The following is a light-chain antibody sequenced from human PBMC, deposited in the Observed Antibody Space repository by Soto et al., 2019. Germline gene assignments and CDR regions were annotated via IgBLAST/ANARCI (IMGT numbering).Light chain of an antibody. CDR3: QHYNNRDT. J-gene: IGKJ3*01. CDR2: GAS. Sequence: EIVMTQSPATLSVSPGERATLSCRASQSVSTNLAWYQQKLGQAPRLLIYGASTRATGIPARFSGSGSGTEFTLTLSSLQSEDFAVYYCQHYNNRDTFGPGTKVDTK. V-gene: IGKV3-15*01. CDR1: QSVSTN.